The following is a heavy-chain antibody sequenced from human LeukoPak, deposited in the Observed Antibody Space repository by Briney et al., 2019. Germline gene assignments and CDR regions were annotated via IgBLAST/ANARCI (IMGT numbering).Heavy chain of an antibody. CDR2: IIGSGGST. CDR3: AKTRYGSGSYYNYY. CDR1: GFTFSSYG. D-gene: IGHD3-10*01. Sequence: PGGSLRLSCGASGFTFSSYGMSWVRQAPGKGLEWVSAIIGSGGSTYYADSVKGRFTISRDNSKNTLYLQMNSLRAEDTAVYYCAKTRYGSGSYYNYYWGQGTLVTVSS. V-gene: IGHV3-23*01. J-gene: IGHJ4*02.